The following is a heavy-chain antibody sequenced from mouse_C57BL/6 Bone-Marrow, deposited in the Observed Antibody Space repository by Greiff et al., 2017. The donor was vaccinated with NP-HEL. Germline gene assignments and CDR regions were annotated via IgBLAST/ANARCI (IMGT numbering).Heavy chain of an antibody. Sequence: VKLQESGAELARPGASVKLSCTASGYTFTSYGISWVKQRTGQGLEWIGEIYPRSGNTYYNEKFKGKATLTADKSSSTAYMELRSLTSEDSAVYFCAGGTTVVGRDDYWGQGTTLTVSS. CDR2: IYPRSGNT. CDR1: GYTFTSYG. J-gene: IGHJ2*01. CDR3: AGGTTVVGRDDY. D-gene: IGHD1-1*01. V-gene: IGHV1-81*01.